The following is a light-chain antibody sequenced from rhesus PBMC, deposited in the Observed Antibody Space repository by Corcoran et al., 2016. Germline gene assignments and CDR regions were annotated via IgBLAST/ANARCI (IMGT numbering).Light chain of an antibody. V-gene: IGKV1-25*01. Sequence: DIQMTQSPSSLPASVGDTVTITCQASQGISEYLAWYQQKPGKAPKRLIYDASTLQSGVPSRFSGRGSGTEFTLTISSLQPADFATYYCQQHNTYPLTFGGGTKVELK. CDR1: QGISEY. J-gene: IGKJ4*01. CDR2: DAS. CDR3: QQHNTYPLT.